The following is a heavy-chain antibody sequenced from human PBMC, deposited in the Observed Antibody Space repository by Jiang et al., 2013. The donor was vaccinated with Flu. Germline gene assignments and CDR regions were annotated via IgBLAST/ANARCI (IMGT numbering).Heavy chain of an antibody. CDR3: ARDESLDY. CDR2: GTA. J-gene: IGHJ4*02. Sequence: GTANYAQKFQGRVTITADKSTSTAYMELSSLRSDDTAVYYCARDESLDYWGQGTLVTVSS. V-gene: IGHV1-69*06.